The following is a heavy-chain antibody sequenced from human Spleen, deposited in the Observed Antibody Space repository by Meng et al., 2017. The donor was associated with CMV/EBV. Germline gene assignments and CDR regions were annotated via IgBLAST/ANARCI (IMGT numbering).Heavy chain of an antibody. V-gene: IGHV3-23*01. Sequence: GGSLRLSCAASGFTFSSFALTWVRQAPGKGLEWVSVISGSGGTTYFADSVRGRFTISRDNSKNTLYLQMNSLRAEDTAVYYCAKGYYYDSSGVYWTRNYFDYWGQGTLVTVSS. J-gene: IGHJ4*02. CDR1: GFTFSSFA. D-gene: IGHD3-22*01. CDR3: AKGYYYDSSGVYWTRNYFDY. CDR2: ISGSGGTT.